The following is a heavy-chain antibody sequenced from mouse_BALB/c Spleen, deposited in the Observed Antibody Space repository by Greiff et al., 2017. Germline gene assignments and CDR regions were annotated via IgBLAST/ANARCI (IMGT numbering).Heavy chain of an antibody. CDR1: GFTFTSYW. Sequence: VQLQQSGAELAKPGASVKLSCTASGFTFTSYWMHWVKQRPGQGLEWIGYINPSTGYTEYNQKFKDKATLTADKSSSTAYMQLSSLTSEDSAVYYCARGNYVLDYWGQGTTRTVSS. J-gene: IGHJ2*01. CDR2: INPSTGYT. CDR3: ARGNYVLDY. D-gene: IGHD2-1*01. V-gene: IGHV1-7*01.